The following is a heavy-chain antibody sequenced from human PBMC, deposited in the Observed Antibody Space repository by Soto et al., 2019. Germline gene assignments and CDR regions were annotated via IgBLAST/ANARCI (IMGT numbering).Heavy chain of an antibody. CDR1: GCTFSSYA. V-gene: IGHV3-30-3*01. D-gene: IGHD3-10*01. CDR3: ARDLWFGESAANLRDNWFDP. CDR2: ISYDGSNK. J-gene: IGHJ5*02. Sequence: WGSLRLSCAASGCTFSSYAMHWVRQAPRKGLEWVAVISYDGSNKYYADSVKGRFTISRDNSKNTLYLQMNSLRAEDAAVYYCARDLWFGESAANLRDNWFDPWGQGTLVTVSS.